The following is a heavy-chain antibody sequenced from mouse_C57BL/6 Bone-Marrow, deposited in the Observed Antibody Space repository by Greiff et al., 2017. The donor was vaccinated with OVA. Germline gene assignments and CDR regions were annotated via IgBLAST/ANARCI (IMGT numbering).Heavy chain of an antibody. CDR2: IDPETGGT. V-gene: IGHV1-15*01. CDR3: TREGIYYYGSSGY. CDR1: GYTFTDYE. Sequence: VQLQQSGAELVRPGASVTLSCKASGYTFTDYEMHWVKQTPVHGLEWIGAIDPETGGTAYKQKFKGKAILTADKSSSTAYMELRSLTSEDSAVYYCTREGIYYYGSSGYWGQGTLVTVSA. J-gene: IGHJ3*01. D-gene: IGHD1-1*01.